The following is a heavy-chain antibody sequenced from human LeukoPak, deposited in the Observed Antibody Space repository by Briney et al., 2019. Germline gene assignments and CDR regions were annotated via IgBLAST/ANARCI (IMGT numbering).Heavy chain of an antibody. V-gene: IGHV1-69*05. CDR3: ARTGLSSPQGWVDY. J-gene: IGHJ4*02. CDR2: IIPIFGTA. Sequence: SVKVSCKASGGAFSSYAISWVRQAPGQGLEWMGRIIPIFGTANYAQKFQGRVTITTDESTSTAYMELSSLRSEDTAVYYCARTGLSSPQGWVDYWGQGTLVTVSS. D-gene: IGHD2-2*01. CDR1: GGAFSSYA.